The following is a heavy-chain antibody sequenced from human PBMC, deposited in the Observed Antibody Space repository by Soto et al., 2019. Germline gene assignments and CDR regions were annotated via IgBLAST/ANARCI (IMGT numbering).Heavy chain of an antibody. D-gene: IGHD3-22*01. CDR1: GFTFSSYA. Sequence: GSLRLSCAASGFTFSSYAMSWVRQAPGKGLEWVSAISGSGGSTYYADSVKGRFTISRDNSKNTLYLQMNSLRAEDTAVYYCAKADDYYDSSGPASYFDYWGQGTLVT. CDR3: AKADDYYDSSGPASYFDY. CDR2: ISGSGGST. V-gene: IGHV3-23*01. J-gene: IGHJ4*02.